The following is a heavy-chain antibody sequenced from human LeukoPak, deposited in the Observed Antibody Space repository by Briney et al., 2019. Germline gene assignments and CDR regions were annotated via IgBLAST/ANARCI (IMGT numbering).Heavy chain of an antibody. CDR2: IYGDDET. V-gene: IGHV3-53*01. CDR1: GFTFSSYA. J-gene: IGHJ6*02. CDR3: AREAVMPVAPVKIGTSDRPLYEYYGLDV. D-gene: IGHD1/OR15-1a*01. Sequence: PGRSLGLSCAASGFTFSSYAMHWVRQAPGKGLEWVSVIYGDDETNYADSVKGRFTISRDNSKNTLYLQMNSLRADDTAVYYCAREAVMPVAPVKIGTSDRPLYEYYGLDVWGQGTTVTVS.